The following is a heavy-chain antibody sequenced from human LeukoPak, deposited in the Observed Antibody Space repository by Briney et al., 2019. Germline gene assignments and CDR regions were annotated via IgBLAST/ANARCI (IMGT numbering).Heavy chain of an antibody. CDR3: ARGPVAGYSSSWYNWFDP. V-gene: IGHV4-59*01. CDR1: GGSISSYC. J-gene: IGHJ5*02. Sequence: SETLSLTCTVSGGSISSYCWSWIRQPPGKGLEWIGYIYYSGSTNYNPSLKSRVTISVDTPKNQFSLKLSSVTAADTAVYYCARGPVAGYSSSWYNWFDPWGQGTLVTVSS. CDR2: IYYSGST. D-gene: IGHD6-13*01.